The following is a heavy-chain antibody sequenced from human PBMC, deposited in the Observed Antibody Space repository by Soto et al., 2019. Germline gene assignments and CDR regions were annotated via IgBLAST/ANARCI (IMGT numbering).Heavy chain of an antibody. CDR2: MNPNSGNT. CDR1: GYTFTSYD. J-gene: IGHJ3*02. V-gene: IGHV1-8*01. Sequence: ASVKVSCKASGYTFTSYDINWVRQATGQGLEWMGWMNPNSGNTGYAQKFQGRVTMTRNTSISTAYMELSSLRSEDTAVYYCASRYCSSTSCYNAFDIWGQGTMVTVSS. D-gene: IGHD2-2*02. CDR3: ASRYCSSTSCYNAFDI.